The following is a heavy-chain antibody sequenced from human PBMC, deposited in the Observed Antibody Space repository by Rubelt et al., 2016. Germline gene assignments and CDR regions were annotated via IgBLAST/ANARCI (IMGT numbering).Heavy chain of an antibody. J-gene: IGHJ6*03. CDR3: ARHLDRYYYYDMDV. Sequence: QLQLRESGPGLVKPSETLSLTCTVSGGSISSYYWGWIRQPPGKGLEWIGSIFYSGSTYYNPSLKSRVTISVDTSKNQFSLRSNSVSAAARAVYYGARHLDRYYYYDMDVWGKGTTVTVSS. CDR1: GGSISSYY. CDR2: IFYSGST. V-gene: IGHV4-39*01.